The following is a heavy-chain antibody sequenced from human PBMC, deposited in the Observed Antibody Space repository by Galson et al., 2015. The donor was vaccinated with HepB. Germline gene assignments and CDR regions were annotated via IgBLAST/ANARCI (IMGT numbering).Heavy chain of an antibody. V-gene: IGHV4-31*03. J-gene: IGHJ4*02. Sequence: TLSLTCTVSGGSISSGSFHWTWIRQYPGKGLEWIGYIYYSGSTYYNPSLKSRVIISIDTSKNQFSLNLNSVTAADTAVYLCARERVATTRLDYWGQGTLVTVSS. D-gene: IGHD5-12*01. CDR1: GGSISSGSFH. CDR3: ARERVATTRLDY. CDR2: IYYSGST.